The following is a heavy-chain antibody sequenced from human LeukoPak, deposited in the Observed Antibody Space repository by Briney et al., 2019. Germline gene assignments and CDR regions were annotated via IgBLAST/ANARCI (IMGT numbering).Heavy chain of an antibody. CDR2: ISWNSGSI. Sequence: GRSLRLSCAASGFTFDDYAMHWVRQAPGKGLEWVSGISWNSGSIGYADSVKGRFTISRDNAKNSLYLQMNSLRAEDTALYYCAKDRYGSGTQNYFDYWGQGTLVTVSS. D-gene: IGHD3-10*01. J-gene: IGHJ4*02. V-gene: IGHV3-9*01. CDR3: AKDRYGSGTQNYFDY. CDR1: GFTFDDYA.